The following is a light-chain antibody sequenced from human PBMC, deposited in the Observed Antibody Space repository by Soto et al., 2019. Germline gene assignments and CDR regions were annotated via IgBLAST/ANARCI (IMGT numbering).Light chain of an antibody. J-gene: IGKJ5*01. CDR2: DAS. V-gene: IGKV3D-15*01. Sequence: EIVLTQSPATLSVSPGERATLSCRASQSVSSYLAWYQQKPGQAPRLLIYDASNRATGIPDRFSGSGSGTEFTLTISSLQSEDFAVYYCQQYNTWPPITFGQGTRLEIK. CDR1: QSVSSY. CDR3: QQYNTWPPIT.